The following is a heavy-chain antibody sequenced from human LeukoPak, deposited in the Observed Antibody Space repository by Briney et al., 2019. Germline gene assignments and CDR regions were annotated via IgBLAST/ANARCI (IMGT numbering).Heavy chain of an antibody. CDR1: GFMFSSNW. D-gene: IGHD5-24*01. Sequence: GGSLRLSCAASGFMFSSNWMSWVRLAPGKGLEWVASIKEDGTETYYVDSVKGRFAISRDNAKNSLYLQMNSLRVEDTAVYYCAKEGRSLQTYWGQGTLVTVSS. CDR3: AKEGRSLQTY. CDR2: IKEDGTET. V-gene: IGHV3-7*03. J-gene: IGHJ4*02.